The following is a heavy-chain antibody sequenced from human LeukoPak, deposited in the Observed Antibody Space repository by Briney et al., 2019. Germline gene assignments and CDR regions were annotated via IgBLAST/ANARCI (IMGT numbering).Heavy chain of an antibody. Sequence: SETLSLTCTVSGGSVRTTRYYWAWIRQSPGKGLEWIGSISDFGSAYYRPSLQSRATISMDSSKTQISLTLSSVTATDTALYYCATHDEGSFFESWGQGALVTVS. CDR3: ATHDEGSFFES. V-gene: IGHV4-39*01. CDR2: ISDFGSA. CDR1: GGSVRTTRYY. J-gene: IGHJ4*02. D-gene: IGHD3-3*02.